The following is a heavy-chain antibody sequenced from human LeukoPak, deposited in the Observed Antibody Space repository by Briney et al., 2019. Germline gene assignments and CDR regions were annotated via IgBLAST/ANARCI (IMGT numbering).Heavy chain of an antibody. Sequence: GGSLRLSCAASGFTFSSYEMNWVRQAPGKGLEWVSYISSSGSTIYYADSVKGRFTISRDNAKNSLFLQMNSLRPEDTALYYCVKSGKIFGYWGRGTLVTVSS. V-gene: IGHV3-48*03. D-gene: IGHD2/OR15-2a*01. J-gene: IGHJ4*02. CDR1: GFTFSSYE. CDR3: VKSGKIFGY. CDR2: ISSSGSTI.